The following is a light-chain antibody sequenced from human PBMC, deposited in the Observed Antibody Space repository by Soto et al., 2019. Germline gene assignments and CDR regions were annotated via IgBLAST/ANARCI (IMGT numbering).Light chain of an antibody. CDR1: QNIRNY. CDR3: LQTYITRA. J-gene: IGKJ1*01. CDR2: AAS. V-gene: IGKV1-39*01. Sequence: DIQMTQSPSSLSASVGDRVIITCRASQNIRNYLNWYQHKPGKAPKLLIYAASSLQSGVPSRFSGSGSGTDFTLTISNLQPEDFATYFCLQTYITRAFGQGTKVEIK.